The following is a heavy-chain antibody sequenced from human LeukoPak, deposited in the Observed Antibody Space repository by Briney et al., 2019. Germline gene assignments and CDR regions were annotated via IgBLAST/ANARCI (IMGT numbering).Heavy chain of an antibody. V-gene: IGHV1-69*05. D-gene: IGHD5-24*01. CDR2: IIPIFGTA. J-gene: IGHJ4*02. CDR1: GGTFSSYA. Sequence: GASVKVSCKASGGTFSSYAISWVRQAPGQGLEWMGRIIPIFGTANYAQKFQGRVTMTRDTSTSTVYMELSSLRSDDTAVYYCARVRDGYSYSYFDYWGQGTLVTVSS. CDR3: ARVRDGYSYSYFDY.